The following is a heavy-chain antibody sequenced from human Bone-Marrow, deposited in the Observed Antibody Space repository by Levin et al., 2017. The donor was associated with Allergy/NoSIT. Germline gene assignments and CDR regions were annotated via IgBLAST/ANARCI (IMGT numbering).Heavy chain of an antibody. D-gene: IGHD6-6*01. J-gene: IGHJ6*02. CDR2: MSYDGSNK. V-gene: IGHV3-30*04. Sequence: GGSLRLSCEASGFTFDNYAMHWVRQAPGKELEWLAVMSYDGSNKNHGDSVKGRFTISRDNSKNTVYLQMDSLRPEDTAVYYCARAKRGQFVSSYGLDVWGQGTTVIVSS. CDR3: ARAKRGQFVSSYGLDV. CDR1: GFTFDNYA.